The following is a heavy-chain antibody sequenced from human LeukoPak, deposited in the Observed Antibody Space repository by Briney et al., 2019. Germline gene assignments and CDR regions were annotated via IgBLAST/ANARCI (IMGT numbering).Heavy chain of an antibody. CDR3: AREITMVRGAPYNWFDP. CDR2: ISGSGSST. Sequence: GGSLRLSCTASGLTFSSYAKSWVRQAPGKGLEWVSVISGSGSSTYCADSVKGRFTISRDNAKNSLYLQMNSLRAEDTAVYYCAREITMVRGAPYNWFDPWGQGTLVTVSS. CDR1: GLTFSSYA. J-gene: IGHJ5*02. V-gene: IGHV3-23*01. D-gene: IGHD3-10*01.